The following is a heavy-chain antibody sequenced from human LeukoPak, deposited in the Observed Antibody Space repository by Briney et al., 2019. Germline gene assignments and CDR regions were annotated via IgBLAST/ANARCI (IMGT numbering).Heavy chain of an antibody. CDR1: GFTFDDYA. D-gene: IGHD4-17*01. CDR2: ISWNSGSI. CDR3: AKGSYGDRTYYYYYYGMDV. Sequence: GRSLRLSCAASGFTFDDYAMHWVRQAPGKGLEWVSGISWNSGSIGYADSVKGRFTISRDNAKNSLYLQMNSLRAEDTALYYCAKGSYGDRTYYYYYYGMDVWGQGTTVTVSS. J-gene: IGHJ6*02. V-gene: IGHV3-9*01.